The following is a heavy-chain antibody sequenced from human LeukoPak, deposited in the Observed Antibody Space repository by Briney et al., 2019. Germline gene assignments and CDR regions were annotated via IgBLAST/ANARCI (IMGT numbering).Heavy chain of an antibody. J-gene: IGHJ4*02. CDR2: INSDGSKT. D-gene: IGHD6-19*01. Sequence: QTGGSLRLSCAASGLTFSRSWMYWVRHAPGKGLGWVSDINSDGSKTRYADSVRGRFTISRDNAKEMVHLQMNSLRAEDTAVYYCARAVSGWQAIDYWGQGTLVTVSS. CDR1: GLTFSRSW. V-gene: IGHV3-74*01. CDR3: ARAVSGWQAIDY.